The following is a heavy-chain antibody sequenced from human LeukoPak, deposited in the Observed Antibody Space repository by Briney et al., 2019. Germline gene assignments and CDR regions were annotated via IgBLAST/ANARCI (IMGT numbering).Heavy chain of an antibody. CDR1: GYTFTSYG. J-gene: IGHJ3*01. CDR3: ARDRTYYYDSSGYH. Sequence: ASVKVSCKASGYTFTSYGISWVRQAPGRGLEWMGWISAYNGNTNYAQKLQGRVTMTTDTSTSTAYMELRSLRSDDTAVYYCARDRTYYYDSSGYHWGQGTMVTVSS. CDR2: ISAYNGNT. V-gene: IGHV1-18*01. D-gene: IGHD3-22*01.